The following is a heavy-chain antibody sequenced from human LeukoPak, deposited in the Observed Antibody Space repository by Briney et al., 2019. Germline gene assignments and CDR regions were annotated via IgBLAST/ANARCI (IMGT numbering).Heavy chain of an antibody. Sequence: PSETLSLTCTVSGGSISSYYWSWIRQPAGKGLEWIGRIYTSGSTNYNPSLKSRVTMSVDTSKNQFSLKLSSVTAADTAVYCCARDLSRSSTSCPEHNWFDPWGQETLVTVSS. CDR3: ARDLSRSSTSCPEHNWFDP. CDR2: IYTSGST. V-gene: IGHV4-4*07. CDR1: GGSISSYY. J-gene: IGHJ5*02. D-gene: IGHD2-2*01.